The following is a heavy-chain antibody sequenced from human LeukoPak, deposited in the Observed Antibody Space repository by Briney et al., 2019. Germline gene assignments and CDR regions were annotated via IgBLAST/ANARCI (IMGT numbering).Heavy chain of an antibody. CDR2: ISSNGGST. CDR1: GFTFSSYA. D-gene: IGHD5-18*01. Sequence: PGGSPRLSCSASGFTFSSYAMHWVRQAPGKGLEYVSAISSNGGSTYYADSVKGRFTISRDNSKNTLYLQMSSLRAEDTAVYYCVKDVILSGYSYGHDYCGQGTLVTVSS. J-gene: IGHJ4*02. CDR3: VKDVILSGYSYGHDY. V-gene: IGHV3-64D*09.